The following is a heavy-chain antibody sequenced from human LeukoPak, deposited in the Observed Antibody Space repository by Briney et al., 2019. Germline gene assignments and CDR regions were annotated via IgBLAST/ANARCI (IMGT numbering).Heavy chain of an antibody. V-gene: IGHV1-2*02. D-gene: IGHD3-10*01. CDR1: GYTFTGYY. Sequence: GASVKVSCKASGYTFTGYYIHWVRQAPGQGLEWMGWINPNSGGTNYAQKFQGRVTMTRDTSISTAYMELRSLRSDDTAVYYCARGPYGSGSYYKFDYWGQGTLVTVSS. CDR2: INPNSGGT. CDR3: ARGPYGSGSYYKFDY. J-gene: IGHJ4*02.